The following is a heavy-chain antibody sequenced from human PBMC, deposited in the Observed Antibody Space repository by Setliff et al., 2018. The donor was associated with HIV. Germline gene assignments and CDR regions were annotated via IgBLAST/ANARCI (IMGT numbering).Heavy chain of an antibody. V-gene: IGHV4-31*03. Sequence: KPSETLSLTCSVSGGSISRVGYYWSWIRQHPGKGLEWIGYITYSGSTYYNPSLMSRVSISPDTSKNQFSLKLTSVTAADTAVYYCARVGSVIQVTLFGMDVWGQGTTVTVSS. CDR3: ARVGSVIQVTLFGMDV. CDR2: ITYSGST. CDR1: GGSISRVGYY. D-gene: IGHD5-18*01. J-gene: IGHJ6*02.